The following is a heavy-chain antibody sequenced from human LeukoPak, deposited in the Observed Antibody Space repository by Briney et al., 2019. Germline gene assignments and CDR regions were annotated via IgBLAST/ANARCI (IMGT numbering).Heavy chain of an antibody. CDR3: AKAATVYAIPYYMDV. V-gene: IGHV3-48*03. D-gene: IGHD2-8*01. Sequence: PPGGSLRLSCAASGFTFSSYEMNWVRQAPGKGLEWVSYISSSGSTIYYADSVKGRFTISRDNSKNTLYLQMNSLRAEDTAVYYCAKAATVYAIPYYMDVWGKGTTVTVSS. CDR1: GFTFSSYE. CDR2: ISSSGSTI. J-gene: IGHJ6*03.